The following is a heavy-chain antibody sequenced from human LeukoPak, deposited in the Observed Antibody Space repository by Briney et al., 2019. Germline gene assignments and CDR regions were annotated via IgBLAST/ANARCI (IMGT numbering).Heavy chain of an antibody. Sequence: AGGSLRLSCSASGFTFDDYAVSWFRQAPGKGLEWVGFIRSKAFGGTPEYAASVRGRFTISRDDSKSIAYLQMNSLKTEDTAVYYCTRNTVTVQFDYWSQGTLVTVSS. J-gene: IGHJ4*02. CDR3: TRNTVTVQFDY. D-gene: IGHD4-17*01. V-gene: IGHV3-49*03. CDR1: GFTFDDYA. CDR2: IRSKAFGGTP.